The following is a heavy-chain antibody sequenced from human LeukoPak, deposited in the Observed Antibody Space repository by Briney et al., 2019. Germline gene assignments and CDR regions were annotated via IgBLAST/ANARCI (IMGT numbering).Heavy chain of an antibody. CDR3: ARLPTGYYGSGTHYYYYGMDV. J-gene: IGHJ6*02. CDR2: INHSGST. CDR1: GGSFSGYY. V-gene: IGHV4-34*01. D-gene: IGHD3-10*01. Sequence: SETLSLTCAVYGGSFSGYYWSWMRQPPGKGLEWIGEINHSGSTNYNPSLKSRVTISVDTSKNQFSLKLSSVTAADTAVYYCARLPTGYYGSGTHYYYYGMDVWGQGTTVTVSS.